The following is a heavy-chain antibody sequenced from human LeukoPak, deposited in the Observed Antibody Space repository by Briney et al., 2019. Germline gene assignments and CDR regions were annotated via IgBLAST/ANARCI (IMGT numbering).Heavy chain of an antibody. D-gene: IGHD3/OR15-3a*01. CDR2: IYYSGST. CDR1: GFSLSTSGVG. CDR3: ARAGLVIPQNYYYYYMDV. J-gene: IGHJ6*03. V-gene: IGHV4-61*08. Sequence: SGPTLVNPTQTLTLTCTFSGFSLSTSGVGVGWIRQPPGKGLEWIGYIYYSGSTNYNPSLKSRVTISVDTSKNQFSLKLSSVTAADTAVYYCARAGLVIPQNYYYYYMDVWGKGTTVTISS.